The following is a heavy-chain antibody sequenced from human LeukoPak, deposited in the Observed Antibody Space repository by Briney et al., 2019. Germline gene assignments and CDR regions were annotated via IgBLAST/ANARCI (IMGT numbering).Heavy chain of an antibody. D-gene: IGHD3-10*01. CDR1: GGSISSSNW. CDR2: IYHSGST. J-gene: IGHJ5*02. Sequence: SGTLSLTCAVSGGSISSSNWWSWVRQPPGKGLEWIGEIYHSGSTNYNPSLKSRVTISVDKSKNQFSLKLSSVTAAGTAVYYCARVGAPNYYGSGSYYQNWFDPWGQGTLVTVSS. V-gene: IGHV4-4*02. CDR3: ARVGAPNYYGSGSYYQNWFDP.